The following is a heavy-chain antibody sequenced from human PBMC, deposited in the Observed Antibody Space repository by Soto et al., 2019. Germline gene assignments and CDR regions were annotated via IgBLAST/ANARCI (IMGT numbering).Heavy chain of an antibody. CDR2: IWYDGSNK. CDR1: GFTFSSYG. D-gene: IGHD4-17*01. J-gene: IGHJ3*02. Sequence: GESLKISCAATGFTFSSYGMHWVRQAPGKGLEWVAVIWYDGSNKYYADSVKGRFTISRDNSKNTLYLQMNSLRAEDTAVYYCARESLRAHAFDIWGQGTMVTVSS. CDR3: ARESLRAHAFDI. V-gene: IGHV3-33*01.